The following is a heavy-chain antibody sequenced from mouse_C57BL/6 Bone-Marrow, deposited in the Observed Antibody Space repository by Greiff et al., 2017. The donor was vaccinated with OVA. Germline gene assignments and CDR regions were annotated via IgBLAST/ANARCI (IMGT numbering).Heavy chain of an antibody. V-gene: IGHV1-42*01. J-gene: IGHJ2*01. CDR2: INPSTGGT. Sequence: EVQLQQSGPELVKPGASVKISCKASGYSFTGYYMNWVKQSPEKSLEWIGEINPSTGGTTYNQKFKAKAKLTGDKSSSTAYMQLKKLTTEETAVYYCARRGGYCDYWGQGTTLTVSS. CDR3: ARRGGYCDY. CDR1: GYSFTGYY.